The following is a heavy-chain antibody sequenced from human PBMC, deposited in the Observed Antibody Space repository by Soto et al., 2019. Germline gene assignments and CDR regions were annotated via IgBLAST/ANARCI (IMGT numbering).Heavy chain of an antibody. CDR1: ESTVSRDW. CDR2: INQDGSEK. J-gene: IGHJ4*02. Sequence: ESGGGLVQTGGSLRLSCAIFESTVSRDWMNWVRQAPGKGLEWVAHINQDGSEKYYVDSVKGRFTISRDNAKKSLYLQMNGLGPAARAMYYCSGGVGDAFWGQGTLVTVSS. CDR3: SGGVGDAF. V-gene: IGHV3-7*04. D-gene: IGHD1-26*01.